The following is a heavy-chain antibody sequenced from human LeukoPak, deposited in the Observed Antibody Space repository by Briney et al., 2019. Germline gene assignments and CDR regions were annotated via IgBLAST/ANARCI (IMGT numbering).Heavy chain of an antibody. CDR3: ARINYYGSGSYFDY. CDR2: IYYSGST. D-gene: IGHD3-10*01. V-gene: IGHV4-31*03. J-gene: IGHJ4*02. Sequence: SETLSLTCTVSGGSISSGGYYWSWIRQHPGKGLEWIGYIYYSGSTYYNPSLKSRVTISVDKSKNQFSLKLSSVTAADTAVYYCARINYYGSGSYFDYWGQGTLVTVSS. CDR1: GGSISSGGYY.